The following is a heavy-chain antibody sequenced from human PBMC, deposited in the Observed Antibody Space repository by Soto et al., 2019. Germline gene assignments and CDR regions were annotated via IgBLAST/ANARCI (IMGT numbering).Heavy chain of an antibody. J-gene: IGHJ6*02. D-gene: IGHD2-2*01. CDR3: ARGKVPAAIPYYYYGMDV. CDR2: IGTAGDT. CDR1: GFTFSSYD. Sequence: PVGSLRLSCAASGFTFSSYDMHWVRQATGKGLEWVSAIGTAGDTYYPGSVKGRFTISRENAKNSLYLQMNSLRAGDTAVYYCARGKVPAAIPYYYYGMDVWGQGTTVTVSS. V-gene: IGHV3-13*04.